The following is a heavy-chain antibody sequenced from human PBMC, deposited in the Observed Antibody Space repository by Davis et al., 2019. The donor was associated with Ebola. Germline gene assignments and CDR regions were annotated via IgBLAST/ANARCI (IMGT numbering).Heavy chain of an antibody. J-gene: IGHJ4*02. CDR1: GGSVSSGSYY. CDR2: IYYSGST. V-gene: IGHV4-61*01. CDR3: ARASRGSYLLYYFDY. Sequence: PSETLSLTCTVSGGSVSSGSYYWSWIRQPPGKGLEWIGYIYYSGSTNYNPSLKSRVTISVDTSKNQFSLKLSSVTAADTAVYYCARASRGSYLLYYFDYWGQGTLVTVSS. D-gene: IGHD1-26*01.